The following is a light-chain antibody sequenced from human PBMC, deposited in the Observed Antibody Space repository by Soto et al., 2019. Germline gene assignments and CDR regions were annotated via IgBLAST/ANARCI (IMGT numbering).Light chain of an antibody. CDR1: QSVSSN. V-gene: IGKV3-15*01. CDR2: GAS. Sequence: IVMTQSPATLSVSAGERATLSCRASQSVSSNLAWYQQKPGQAPMLLIYGASTRATDVPARFSGGVSETEGTITISSLQQEDRSTYDCQQLKTFPLTFGGGTKVDIK. CDR3: QQLKTFPLT. J-gene: IGKJ4*01.